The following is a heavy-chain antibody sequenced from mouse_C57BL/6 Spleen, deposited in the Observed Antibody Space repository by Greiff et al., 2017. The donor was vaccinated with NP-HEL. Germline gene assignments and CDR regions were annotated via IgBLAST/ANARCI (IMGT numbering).Heavy chain of an antibody. CDR1: GYAFTNYL. J-gene: IGHJ2*01. CDR2: INPGSGGT. V-gene: IGHV1-54*01. Sequence: VQLQESGAELVRPGTSVKVSCKASGYAFTNYLIEWVKQRPGQGLEWIGVINPGSGGTNYNEKFKGKATLTADKSSSTAYMQLSSLTSEDSAVYFCARLGTTVVAGADYWGQGTTLTVSS. D-gene: IGHD1-1*01. CDR3: ARLGTTVVAGADY.